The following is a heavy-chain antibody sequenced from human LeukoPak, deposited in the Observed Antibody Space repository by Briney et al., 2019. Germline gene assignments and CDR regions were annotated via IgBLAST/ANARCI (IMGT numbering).Heavy chain of an antibody. V-gene: IGHV3-23*01. CDR2: ISGSGGST. Sequence: PGGSLTLSCAASGFTFSSYAMSWVRQAPGKGLEWVSAISGSGGSTYHADSVKGRFTISRDNSKSTLYLQMNSLRAEDTAVYYCAARPGGDYYDSSGYYFDYWGQGTLVTVSS. J-gene: IGHJ4*02. CDR3: AARPGGDYYDSSGYYFDY. D-gene: IGHD3-22*01. CDR1: GFTFSSYA.